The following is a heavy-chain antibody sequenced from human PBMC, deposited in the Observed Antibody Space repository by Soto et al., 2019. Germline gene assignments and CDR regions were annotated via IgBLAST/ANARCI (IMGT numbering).Heavy chain of an antibody. CDR2: INSDGSST. D-gene: IGHD6-13*01. CDR3: ARDLTFEYIAAAGIGLSN. CDR1: EFTFSSYW. J-gene: IGHJ4*02. Sequence: GGSLRLSCAASEFTFSSYWMHWVRQAPGKGLVWVSRINSDGSSTSYADSVKGRFTISRDNAKNTLYLQMNSLRAEDTAVYYCARDLTFEYIAAAGIGLSNWGQGTLVTVSS. V-gene: IGHV3-74*01.